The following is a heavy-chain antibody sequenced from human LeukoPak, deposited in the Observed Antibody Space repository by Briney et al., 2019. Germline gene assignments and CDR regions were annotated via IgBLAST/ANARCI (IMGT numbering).Heavy chain of an antibody. CDR3: ARWAVVTANYFDY. J-gene: IGHJ4*02. CDR1: GYSISSGYY. Sequence: SETLSLTCTVSGYSISSGYYWGWIRPPPGKALEWIGNIYNSGSTYYNPSLKSRVTISVDTSKNQFSLKLSSVTAADTAVYYCARWAVVTANYFDYWGQGTLVTVSS. V-gene: IGHV4-38-2*02. CDR2: IYNSGST. D-gene: IGHD2-15*01.